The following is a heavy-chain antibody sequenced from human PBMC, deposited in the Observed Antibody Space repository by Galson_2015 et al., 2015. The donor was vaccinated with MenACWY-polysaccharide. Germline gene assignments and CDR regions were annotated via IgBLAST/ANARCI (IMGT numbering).Heavy chain of an antibody. D-gene: IGHD5-24*01. CDR3: AQDFHNYGMDV. CDR1: GFAFSSHA. J-gene: IGHJ6*02. Sequence: SLRLSCAASGFAFSSHAMGWVRRAPEKGLEWVSSITGDGSTSFYADSVRGRFTLSKDNSQNTLFLQMNSLRAEDTAIYYCAQDFHNYGMDVWGHGTTVTVSS. V-gene: IGHV3-23*01. CDR2: ITGDGSTS.